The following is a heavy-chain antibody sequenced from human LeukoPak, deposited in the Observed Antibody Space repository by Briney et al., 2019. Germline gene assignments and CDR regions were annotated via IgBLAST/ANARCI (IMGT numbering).Heavy chain of an antibody. J-gene: IGHJ4*02. V-gene: IGHV1-2*02. CDR1: GYTFIGYY. CDR2: INPHSGGT. CDR3: AREGVIGDGYNFFDY. D-gene: IGHD5-24*01. Sequence: ASVTVSFKASGYTFIGYYMHWVRQAPGQGREWMGWINPHSGGTNSEQNFQGRVTMSRDTSISTVYMELSRLRSDDTALYYCAREGVIGDGYNFFDYWGQGTLVTVSS.